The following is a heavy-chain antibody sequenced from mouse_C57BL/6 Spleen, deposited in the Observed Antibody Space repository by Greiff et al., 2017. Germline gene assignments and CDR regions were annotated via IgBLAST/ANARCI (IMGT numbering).Heavy chain of an antibody. J-gene: IGHJ2*01. CDR3: ARYDSNSYFDY. V-gene: IGHV1-81*01. CDR2: IYPRSGNT. CDR1: GYTFASYG. D-gene: IGHD2-5*01. Sequence: QVQLQQSGAELARPGASVKLSCKASGYTFASYGISWVKQRTGQGLEWIGEIYPRSGNTYYNEKFKGKATLTADKSSSTAYMELRSLTSEDSAVYFCARYDSNSYFDYWGQGTTLTGSS.